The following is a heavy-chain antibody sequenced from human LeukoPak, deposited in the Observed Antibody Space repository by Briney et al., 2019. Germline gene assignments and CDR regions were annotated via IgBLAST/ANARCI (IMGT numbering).Heavy chain of an antibody. J-gene: IGHJ6*02. V-gene: IGHV1-69*13. D-gene: IGHD3-10*01. CDR3: ARATIVRGVIGGTGYATDV. CDR2: IIPIFGTA. Sequence: ASVTLCLSASGGTFSCYTISLVRQAPGQGLEWMGGIIPIFGTANYAQKFQGRVTITADESTSTAYMELSSLRSEDTAVYYCARATIVRGVIGGTGYATDVWGQGTTVTVSS. CDR1: GGTFSCYT.